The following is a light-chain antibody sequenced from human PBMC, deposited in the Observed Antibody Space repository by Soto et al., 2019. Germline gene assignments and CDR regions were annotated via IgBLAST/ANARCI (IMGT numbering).Light chain of an antibody. CDR2: GPS. CDR1: QSVSSSY. CDR3: QQFGSSPPRIT. V-gene: IGKV3-20*01. J-gene: IGKJ5*01. Sequence: EIVVTPSPGPPALSPGERAPLPCQASQSVSSSYIAWYQQKPGQAPRLLIYGPSSRATGIPDRFSGSGSGTDFTLTISRLEPEDFAVYYCQQFGSSPPRITFGQGTRLEIK.